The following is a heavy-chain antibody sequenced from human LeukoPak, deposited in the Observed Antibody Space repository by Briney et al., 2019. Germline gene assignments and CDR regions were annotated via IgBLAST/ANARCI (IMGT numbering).Heavy chain of an antibody. CDR1: RGTLSGYA. V-gene: IGHV1-69*04. D-gene: IGHD3-22*01. Sequence: GSTVNVSCKASRGTLSGYAISWVRQAPRPGLEGRGRIIPIIGVADYAQKFQGRVTITAVKTTGTASMELSSLRSEDTAVYYCAGDAHKISDSSGYYYSEYWGQGALVTVSS. CDR2: IIPIIGVA. CDR3: AGDAHKISDSSGYYYSEY. J-gene: IGHJ4*02.